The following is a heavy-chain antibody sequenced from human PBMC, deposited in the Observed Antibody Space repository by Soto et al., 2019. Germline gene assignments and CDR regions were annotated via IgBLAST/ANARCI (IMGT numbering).Heavy chain of an antibody. CDR2: ISVHSGYT. J-gene: IGHJ4*02. CDR1: GYNFTNYA. V-gene: IGHV1-18*04. Sequence: QVHLEQSRGEVKRPWAAVRVSCKASGYNFTNYAITWVRQAPGQGLQWMGWISVHSGYTYYTQSLRGRLTMTKDTSTTTDYMDLRSLTADDTAVYYCGRYDTILGTNEVDNWGQGTPVTVS. CDR3: GRYDTILGTNEVDN. D-gene: IGHD3-3*01.